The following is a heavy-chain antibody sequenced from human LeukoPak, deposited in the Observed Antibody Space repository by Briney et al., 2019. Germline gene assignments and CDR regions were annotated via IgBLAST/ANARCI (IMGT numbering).Heavy chain of an antibody. J-gene: IGHJ4*02. Sequence: SETLSLTCAVYGGSFSGYYWSWLRQPPGKGLEWIGEINHSGSTNYNPSLKSRVTISVDTSKNQFSLKLSSVTAADTAVYYCARGRPKYAMVIQGKYCSGGSCYQTVWGQGTLVTVSS. CDR1: GGSFSGYY. CDR3: ARGRPKYAMVIQGKYCSGGSCYQTV. D-gene: IGHD2-15*01. V-gene: IGHV4-34*01. CDR2: INHSGST.